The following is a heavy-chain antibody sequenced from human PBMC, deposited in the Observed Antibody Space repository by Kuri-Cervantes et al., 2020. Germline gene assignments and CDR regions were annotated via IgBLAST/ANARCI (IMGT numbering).Heavy chain of an antibody. Sequence: GESLKISCAASGFXFDDYAMHWVRQAPGKGLEWVAVISYDGSNXYYADSVKGRFTISRDNSKNTLYLQMNSLRAEDTAVYYCARDFDYYDSSGSLEPSNPDYWGQGTLVTVSS. V-gene: IGHV3-30-3*01. J-gene: IGHJ4*02. CDR2: ISYDGSNX. CDR1: GFXFDDYA. D-gene: IGHD3-22*01. CDR3: ARDFDYYDSSGSLEPSNPDY.